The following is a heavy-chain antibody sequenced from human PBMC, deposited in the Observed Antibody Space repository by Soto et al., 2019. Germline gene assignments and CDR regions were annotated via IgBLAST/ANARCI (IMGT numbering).Heavy chain of an antibody. CDR1: GDSITSYD. CDR2: MFASGST. J-gene: IGHJ4*02. V-gene: IGHV4-4*07. D-gene: IGHD6-6*01. Sequence: QLQLQESGPGLVKPSETVSLTCTVSGDSITSYDWSWMRQPAGKGLEWIGRMFASGSTHYNPSLRSLVTLSIDRAKKQFSLKLNSVTAADTAVYFCARGRYNTGSSIPYFDNWGQGTLVTVSS. CDR3: ARGRYNTGSSIPYFDN.